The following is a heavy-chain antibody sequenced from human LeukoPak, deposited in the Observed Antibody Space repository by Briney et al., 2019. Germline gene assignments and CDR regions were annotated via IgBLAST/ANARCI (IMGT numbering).Heavy chain of an antibody. CDR3: TRDGGYSGFDFDY. CDR2: ITPSSVE. CDR1: GFSFKSHS. J-gene: IGHJ4*02. Sequence: GGSLRLSCAASGFSFKSHSMNWVRQAPGKGLEWISYITPSSVEMYADSVHGRFILSRDNDKESVHLQMFSLRVEDTAVYFCTRDGGYSGFDFDYWGQGVLVIVSS. V-gene: IGHV3-21*01. D-gene: IGHD5-12*01.